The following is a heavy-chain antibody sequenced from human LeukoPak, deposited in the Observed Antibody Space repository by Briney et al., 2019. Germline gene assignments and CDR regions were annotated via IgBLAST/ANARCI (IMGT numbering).Heavy chain of an antibody. D-gene: IGHD3-22*01. Sequence: GGSLRLSCAASGFTFSSYGMHWVRQAPGKGLEWVAVISYDGRNKYYADSVKGRVTISRDNSKNTLYLQMNSLRAEDTAVYYCAKRKVDYYDSSGYYDDAFDIWGQGTMVTVSS. V-gene: IGHV3-30*18. J-gene: IGHJ3*02. CDR2: ISYDGRNK. CDR1: GFTFSSYG. CDR3: AKRKVDYYDSSGYYDDAFDI.